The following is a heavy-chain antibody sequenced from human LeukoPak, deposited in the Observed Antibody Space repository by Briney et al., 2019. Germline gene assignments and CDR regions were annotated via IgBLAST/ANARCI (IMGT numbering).Heavy chain of an antibody. V-gene: IGHV3-11*01. J-gene: IGHJ6*02. CDR1: GFTFSDYY. D-gene: IGHD2-2*01. CDR2: ISRSGSSL. Sequence: GGSLRLSCVASGFTFSDYYMTWIRQAPGKGLEYVSHISRSGSSLYYGDSVTGRFTISRDNAKNSLHLQMNSLRVEDTAVYYCAREVVVVPDYYYYGLDVLGQGTTVTVSS. CDR3: AREVVVVPDYYYYGLDV.